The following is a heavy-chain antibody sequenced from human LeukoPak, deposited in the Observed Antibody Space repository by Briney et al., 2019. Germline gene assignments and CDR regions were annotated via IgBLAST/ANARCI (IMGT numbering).Heavy chain of an antibody. CDR3: ARVLQHDGHDY. CDR2: INHSGST. J-gene: IGHJ4*02. D-gene: IGHD1-1*01. CDR1: GGSFSGYY. V-gene: IGHV4-34*01. Sequence: KPSETLSLTCAVYGGSFSGYYWSWIRQPPGKGLEWIGEINHSGSTNYNPSLKSRVTISVDTSKNQFSLKLSSLTAADTAVYYCARVLQHDGHDYWGQGTLVTVSS.